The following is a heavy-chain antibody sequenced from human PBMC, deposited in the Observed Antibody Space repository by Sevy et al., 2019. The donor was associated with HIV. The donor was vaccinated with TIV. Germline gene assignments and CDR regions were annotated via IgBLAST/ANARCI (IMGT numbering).Heavy chain of an antibody. CDR2: SSSSGSSI. D-gene: IGHD3-22*01. V-gene: IGHV3-48*03. CDR1: GFTFSSYD. Sequence: GGSLRLSCTASGFTFSSYDMNWVRQAPGKGLEWVSKSSSSGSSIYYADSVKGRFTISRDNAKNSLNLQMNSLRAEDTALYYCVRNGGAYDTGFDPWGQGTLVTVSS. J-gene: IGHJ5*02. CDR3: VRNGGAYDTGFDP.